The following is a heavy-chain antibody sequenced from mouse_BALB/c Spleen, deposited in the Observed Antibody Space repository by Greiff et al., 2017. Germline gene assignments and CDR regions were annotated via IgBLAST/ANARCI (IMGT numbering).Heavy chain of an antibody. D-gene: IGHD1-1*01. CDR3: ARVLLSYFDY. V-gene: IGHV5-17*02. CDR1: GFTFSSFG. Sequence: EVKLVESGGGLVQPGGSRKLSCAASGFTFSSFGMHWVRQAPEKGLEWVAYISSGSSTIYYADTVKGRFTISRDNPKNTLFLQMTSLRSEDTAMYYCARVLLSYFDYWGQGTTLTVSS. J-gene: IGHJ2*01. CDR2: ISSGSSTI.